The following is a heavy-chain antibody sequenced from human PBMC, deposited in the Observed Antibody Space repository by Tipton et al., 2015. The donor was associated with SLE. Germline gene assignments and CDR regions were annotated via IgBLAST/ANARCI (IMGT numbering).Heavy chain of an antibody. CDR2: ISYDGSNK. V-gene: IGHV3-30*18. Sequence: SLRLSCAASGFTFSSYEMNWVRQAPGKGLEWVAVISYDGSNKYYADSVKGRFTISRDNSKNTLYLQMNSLRAEDTAVYYCAKDRGAVADHAEYFQHWGQGILVTVSS. D-gene: IGHD6-19*01. J-gene: IGHJ1*01. CDR3: AKDRGAVADHAEYFQH. CDR1: GFTFSSYE.